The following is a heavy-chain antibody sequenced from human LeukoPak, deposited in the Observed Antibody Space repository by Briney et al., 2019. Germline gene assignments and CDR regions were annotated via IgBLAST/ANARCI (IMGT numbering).Heavy chain of an antibody. CDR3: ARDMLGYYYGSGNYGSFDT. CDR1: GGSISNHY. J-gene: IGHJ5*02. V-gene: IGHV4-59*11. CDR2: IYYCGIS. D-gene: IGHD3-10*01. Sequence: KASETLSLTCTVSGGSISNHYWTWIRQSPGKGLEWIGYIYYCGISDYNPSLRSRVPMSVDKSKNQFSLKLNSLTAADTAGYYCARDMLGYYYGSGNYGSFDTWGQGTLVTVSS.